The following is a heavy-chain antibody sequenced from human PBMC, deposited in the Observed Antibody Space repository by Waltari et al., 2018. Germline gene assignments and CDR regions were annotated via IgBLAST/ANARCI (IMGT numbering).Heavy chain of an antibody. CDR2: IYYSGST. D-gene: IGHD4-17*01. V-gene: IGHV4-39*01. CDR3: ARRFSYGGHDY. CDR1: GGSISSSSYY. J-gene: IGHJ4*02. Sequence: QLQLQESGPGLVKPSETLSLTCTVSGGSISSSSYYWGWIRQPPGKGLEWIGSIYYSGSTYYNPALKSRVTISVDTSKNQFSLKLSSVTAADTAVYYCARRFSYGGHDYWGQGTLVTVSS.